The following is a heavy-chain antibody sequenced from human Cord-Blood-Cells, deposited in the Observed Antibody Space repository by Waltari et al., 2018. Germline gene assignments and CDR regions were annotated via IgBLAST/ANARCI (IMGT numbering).Heavy chain of an antibody. CDR1: A. CDR3: AGGGNFDY. D-gene: IGHD3-16*01. CDR2: INAGNGNT. Sequence: AMHWVRQAPGQRLEWMGWINAGNGNTKYSQKFQGRVTITRDTSASTAYMELSSLRSEDTAVYYCAGGGNFDYWGQGTLVTVSS. J-gene: IGHJ4*02. V-gene: IGHV1-3*01.